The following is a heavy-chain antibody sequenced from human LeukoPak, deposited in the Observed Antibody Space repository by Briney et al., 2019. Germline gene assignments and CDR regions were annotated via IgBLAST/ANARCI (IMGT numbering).Heavy chain of an antibody. CDR3: AKAAREADSSSWYVAYYYYYMDV. CDR2: ISGSGGST. CDR1: GFTFSSYA. D-gene: IGHD6-13*01. J-gene: IGHJ6*03. V-gene: IGHV3-23*01. Sequence: PGGSLRLSCAASGFTFSSYAMSWVRQAPGKGLEWVSAISGSGGSTYYADSVKGRFTISRENSKNTLYLQMNSLRAEDTAVYYCAKAAREADSSSWYVAYYYYYMDVWGKGTPVTVSS.